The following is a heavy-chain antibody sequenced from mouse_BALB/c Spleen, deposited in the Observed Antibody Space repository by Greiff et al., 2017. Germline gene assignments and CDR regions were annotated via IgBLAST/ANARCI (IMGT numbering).Heavy chain of an antibody. D-gene: IGHD2-1*01. V-gene: IGHV5-17*02. CDR1: GFTFSSFG. Sequence: EVKLVESGGGLVQPGGSRKLSCAASGFTFSSFGMHWVRQAPEKGLEWVAYISSGSSTIYYADTVKGRFTISRDNPKNTLFLQMTSLRSEDTAMYYCAREGVSYGNYAMDYWGQGTSVTVSS. CDR3: AREGVSYGNYAMDY. J-gene: IGHJ4*01. CDR2: ISSGSSTI.